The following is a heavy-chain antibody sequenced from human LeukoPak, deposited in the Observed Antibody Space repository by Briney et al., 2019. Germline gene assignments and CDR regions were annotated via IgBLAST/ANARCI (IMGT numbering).Heavy chain of an antibody. CDR3: ARRGGSPLGAFDI. Sequence: GSLRLSCAASGFTFSSYWMSWIRQPPGKGLECIGFLFYSDRPNYNPSLKSRVTMSVDTSKNQFSLKLTSVTAADTAVYYCARRGGSPLGAFDIWGQGTMVTVSS. J-gene: IGHJ3*02. CDR2: LFYSDRP. CDR1: GFTFSSYW. V-gene: IGHV4-59*01. D-gene: IGHD1-26*01.